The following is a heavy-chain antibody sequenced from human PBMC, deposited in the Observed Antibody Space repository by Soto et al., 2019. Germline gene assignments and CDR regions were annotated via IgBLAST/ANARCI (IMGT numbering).Heavy chain of an antibody. CDR2: ISGSGGTT. D-gene: IGHD6-13*01. Sequence: GGSLRLSCAASGFTFSSYAMSWVRQAPGKGLEWVSGISGSGGTTYYADSVKGRFTISRDNSKNTLYLQMNSLRAEDTAVYYCAKDRAIAATGLGDYWGQGTLVTVSS. J-gene: IGHJ4*02. V-gene: IGHV3-23*01. CDR3: AKDRAIAATGLGDY. CDR1: GFTFSSYA.